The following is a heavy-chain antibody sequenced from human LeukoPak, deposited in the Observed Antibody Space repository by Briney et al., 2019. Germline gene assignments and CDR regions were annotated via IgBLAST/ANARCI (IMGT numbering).Heavy chain of an antibody. CDR2: LYSGGST. CDR3: ARGSITMIVPDY. Sequence: PGGSLRLSCAVSGFTFSSYAMTWVRQAPGKGLEWVSVLYSGGSTYYADSVKGRFTISRDNSKNTLYLQMNSLRAEDTAVYYCARGSITMIVPDYWGQGTLVTVSS. CDR1: GFTFSSYA. V-gene: IGHV3-53*01. D-gene: IGHD3-22*01. J-gene: IGHJ4*02.